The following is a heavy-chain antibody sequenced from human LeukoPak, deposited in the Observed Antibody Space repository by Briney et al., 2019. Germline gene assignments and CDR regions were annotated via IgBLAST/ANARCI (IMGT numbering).Heavy chain of an antibody. Sequence: GSLRLSCAASGFTFSTYAMTWVRQAPGKGLEWVSAISGSGGSTYYADSVKGRFTISRDNSKNTLYLQMNRLRAEDTAVYYCAKGGVVHAFDMWGQGTMVTVSS. CDR2: ISGSGGST. CDR3: AKGGVVHAFDM. CDR1: GFTFSTYA. V-gene: IGHV3-23*01. D-gene: IGHD2-15*01. J-gene: IGHJ3*02.